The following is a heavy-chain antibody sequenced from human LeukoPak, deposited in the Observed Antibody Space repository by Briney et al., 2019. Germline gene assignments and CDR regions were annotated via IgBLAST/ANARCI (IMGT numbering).Heavy chain of an antibody. D-gene: IGHD3-22*01. J-gene: IGHJ4*02. V-gene: IGHV4-30-4*08. CDR1: GGSISSGDYY. Sequence: SQTMSLTCSVSGGSISSGDYYWTWIRQPPGKGLEWIGEINHSGSTHYNPSLKSRVTISVDTSKNQFSLKLSSVTAADTAVYYCARGVGRHYYDSSGRYYFDYWGQGTLVTVSS. CDR3: ARGVGRHYYDSSGRYYFDY. CDR2: INHSGST.